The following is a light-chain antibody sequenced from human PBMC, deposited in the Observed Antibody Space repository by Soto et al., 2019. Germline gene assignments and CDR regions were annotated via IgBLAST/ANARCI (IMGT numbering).Light chain of an antibody. V-gene: IGKV1-33*01. CDR2: DAS. CDR3: QQYDNLAFT. J-gene: IGKJ2*01. Sequence: DIQMTQSPSSLSASVGDRVTITCQASQDIRNYLNWYQQKPGKAPKFLIYDASNLERGVPSRFSGSGSGTDFTFTISSLQPEDIRTYYCQQYDNLAFTLVQGTKVDSK. CDR1: QDIRNY.